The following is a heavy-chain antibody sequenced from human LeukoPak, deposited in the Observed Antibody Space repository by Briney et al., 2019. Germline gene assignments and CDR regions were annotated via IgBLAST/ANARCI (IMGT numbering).Heavy chain of an antibody. CDR3: TRDWRNLGYDY. J-gene: IGHJ4*02. CDR2: INRDGSER. CDR1: GFTFSNYW. D-gene: IGHD5-12*01. V-gene: IGHV3-7*01. Sequence: GGSLRLSCAASGFTFSNYWMTWVRQAPGKGLEWVANINRDGSERYYVDSVKGRFTISRDDAKSSLYLQMNSLRAEDTAVYYCTRDWRNLGYDYWGQGTLVTVSS.